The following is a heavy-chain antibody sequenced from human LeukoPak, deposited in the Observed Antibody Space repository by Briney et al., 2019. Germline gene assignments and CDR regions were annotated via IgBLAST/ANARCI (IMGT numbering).Heavy chain of an antibody. CDR3: AKARVPTGNGYYSD. J-gene: IGHJ4*02. CDR1: GFTFGSYS. D-gene: IGHD3-22*01. CDR2: ISSGSSIM. Sequence: GGSLRLSCVASGFTFGSYSMNWVRQAPGKGLEWVSYISSGSSIMYYADSVKGRFSISRDNAKNSLFLRMDSLRDDDTAIYYCAKARVPTGNGYYSDWGQGTLVTVSS. V-gene: IGHV3-48*02.